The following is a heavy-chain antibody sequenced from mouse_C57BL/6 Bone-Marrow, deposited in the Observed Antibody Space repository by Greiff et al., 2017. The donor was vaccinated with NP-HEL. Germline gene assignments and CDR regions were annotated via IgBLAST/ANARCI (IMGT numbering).Heavy chain of an antibody. CDR3: AREGYYGSSEFAY. J-gene: IGHJ3*01. CDR2: INPSTGGT. CDR1: GYSFTGYY. V-gene: IGHV1-42*01. D-gene: IGHD1-1*01. Sequence: VQLQQSGPELVKPGASVKISCKASGYSFTGYYMNWVKQSPEKSLEWIGEINPSTGGTTYNQKFKAKATLTVDKSSSPAYMQLKSLTSEDSAVYYCAREGYYGSSEFAYWGQGTLVTVSA.